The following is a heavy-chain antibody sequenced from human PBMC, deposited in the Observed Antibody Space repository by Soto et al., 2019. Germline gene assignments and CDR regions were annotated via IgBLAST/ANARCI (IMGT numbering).Heavy chain of an antibody. CDR1: GGSFSGYY. D-gene: IGHD3-22*01. J-gene: IGHJ5*02. Sequence: SETLSLTCAVYGGSFSGYYWSWIRQPPGKGLEWIGEINHSGSTNYNPSLKSRVTISVDTSKNQFSPKLSSVTAADTAVYYCARNKARYYYDSSGYFWFDPWGQGTLVT. CDR3: ARNKARYYYDSSGYFWFDP. V-gene: IGHV4-34*01. CDR2: INHSGST.